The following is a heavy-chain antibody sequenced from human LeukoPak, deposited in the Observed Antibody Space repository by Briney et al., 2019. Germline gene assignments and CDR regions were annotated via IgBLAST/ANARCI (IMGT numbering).Heavy chain of an antibody. CDR3: ARVPTGIAARTPSRYFDY. V-gene: IGHV1-2*02. CDR2: INPNSGGT. CDR1: GYTFTGYY. Sequence: GASVKVSCKASGYTFTGYYMHWVRQAPGQGLEWMGWINPNSGGTNYAQKFQGRVTMTRDTSISTAYMELSRLRSDDTAVYYCARVPTGIAARTPSRYFDYWGQGTLVTVSS. J-gene: IGHJ4*02. D-gene: IGHD6-6*01.